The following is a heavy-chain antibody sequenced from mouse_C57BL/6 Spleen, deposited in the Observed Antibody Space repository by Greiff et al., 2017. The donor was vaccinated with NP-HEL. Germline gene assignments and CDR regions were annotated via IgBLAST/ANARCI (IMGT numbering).Heavy chain of an antibody. D-gene: IGHD1-1*01. J-gene: IGHJ4*01. Sequence: VQLQQSGAELVKPGASVKLSCTASGFNIKDYYMHWVKQRTEQGLEWIGRIDPEDGETKYDPKFQGKATITAETYSHSAYLQCRRLTSEDTAVYYSARGGVTPVVLNEAMDYWGQGTSVTVSS. V-gene: IGHV14-2*01. CDR1: GFNIKDYY. CDR3: ARGGVTPVVLNEAMDY. CDR2: IDPEDGET.